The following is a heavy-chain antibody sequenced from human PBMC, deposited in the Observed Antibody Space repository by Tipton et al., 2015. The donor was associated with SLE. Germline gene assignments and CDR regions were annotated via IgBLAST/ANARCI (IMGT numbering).Heavy chain of an antibody. D-gene: IGHD3-16*01. Sequence: SLRLSCAASGFTFSSYWMSWVRQAPGKGLEWVANIKQDGSEKYYVDSVKGRFTISRDNAKNSLYLQMNSLRAEDTAVYYCAREGNAWGWNFDYWGQGTLVTVSS. V-gene: IGHV3-7*01. CDR3: AREGNAWGWNFDY. J-gene: IGHJ4*02. CDR2: IKQDGSEK. CDR1: GFTFSSYW.